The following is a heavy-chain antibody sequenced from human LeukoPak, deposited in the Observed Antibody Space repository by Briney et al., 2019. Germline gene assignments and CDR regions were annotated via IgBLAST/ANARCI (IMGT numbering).Heavy chain of an antibody. D-gene: IGHD3-22*01. CDR1: GGSISSSSYY. V-gene: IGHV4-39*01. CDR3: ARLSGYSDSSGYYLDY. J-gene: IGHJ4*02. Sequence: PSETLSLTCTVSGGSISSSSYYWGWIRQPPWKGLEWIGSIYYSGSTYYNPSLKSRVTISVDTSKNQFSLKLSSVTAADTAVYYCARLSGYSDSSGYYLDYWGQGTLVTVSS. CDR2: IYYSGST.